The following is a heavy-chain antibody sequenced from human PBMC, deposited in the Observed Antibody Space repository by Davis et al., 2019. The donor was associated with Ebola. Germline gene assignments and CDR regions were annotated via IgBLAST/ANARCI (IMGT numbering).Heavy chain of an antibody. J-gene: IGHJ5*02. CDR3: ARGKLTFDP. D-gene: IGHD4-23*01. CDR1: GGSISSADYY. Sequence: SETLSLTCSVSGGSISSADYYWSWVRQPPGKGLEWIGYIYFSGIAFYNPSLQSRVTISVDASKKQFSLKLSSVTAADTAVYYCARGKLTFDPWGQGTLVTVSS. CDR2: IYFSGIA. V-gene: IGHV4-30-4*02.